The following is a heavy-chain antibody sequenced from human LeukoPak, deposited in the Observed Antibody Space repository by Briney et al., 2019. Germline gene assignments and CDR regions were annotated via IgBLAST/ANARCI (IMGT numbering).Heavy chain of an antibody. CDR3: ARDRTGDGWFDP. D-gene: IGHD7-27*01. CDR2: INPNSGGT. V-gene: IGHV1-2*06. CDR1: GYTFTGYY. Sequence: GASVKVSCKASGYTFTGYYMHWVRQAPGQGLEWMGRINPNSGGTNYAQKFQGRVTMTRDTSISTAYMELNRLRSDDTAVYYCARDRTGDGWFDPWGQGTLVTVSS. J-gene: IGHJ5*02.